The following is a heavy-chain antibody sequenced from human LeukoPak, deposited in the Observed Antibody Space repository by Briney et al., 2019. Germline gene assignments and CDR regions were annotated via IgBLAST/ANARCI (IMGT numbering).Heavy chain of an antibody. CDR2: INHSGST. CDR3: ARGGGTWIQLWFFDY. D-gene: IGHD5-18*01. CDR1: GGSFSGYY. Sequence: SETLSLTCTVYGGSFSGYYWSWIRQPPGKGLEWIGEINHSGSTNYNPSLKSRVTISVDTSKNQFSLKLSSVTAADTAVYYCARGGGTWIQLWFFDYWGQGTLVTVSS. J-gene: IGHJ4*02. V-gene: IGHV4-34*01.